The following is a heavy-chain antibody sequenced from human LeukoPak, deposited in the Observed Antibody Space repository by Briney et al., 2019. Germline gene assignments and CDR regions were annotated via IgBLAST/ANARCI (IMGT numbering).Heavy chain of an antibody. Sequence: GGSLRLSCAASGFTVSSNYMSWVRQAPGKGLEWVSVIYSGGSTYYADSVKGRFTISRDNSKNTLYLQVNSLRADDTAVYYCARFWELLYYFDYWGQGTLVTVSS. CDR3: ARFWELLYYFDY. V-gene: IGHV3-66*02. CDR1: GFTVSSNY. CDR2: IYSGGST. J-gene: IGHJ4*02. D-gene: IGHD1-26*01.